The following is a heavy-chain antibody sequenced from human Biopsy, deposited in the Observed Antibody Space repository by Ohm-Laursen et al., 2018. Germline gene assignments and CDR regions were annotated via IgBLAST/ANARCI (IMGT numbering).Heavy chain of an antibody. CDR1: GFTFSNYY. V-gene: IGHV3-74*01. J-gene: IGHJ4*02. CDR2: IKRDGTTT. D-gene: IGHD4-11*01. CDR3: ARGGFFAYSSFDY. Sequence: SLRLSCAASGFTFSNYYMHWVRQAPGKGLLWVSRIKRDGTTTDYAESVKGRFTISRDNAKNTLYLQMHRLRAEDTAVYYCARGGFFAYSSFDYWGQGALVTVSS.